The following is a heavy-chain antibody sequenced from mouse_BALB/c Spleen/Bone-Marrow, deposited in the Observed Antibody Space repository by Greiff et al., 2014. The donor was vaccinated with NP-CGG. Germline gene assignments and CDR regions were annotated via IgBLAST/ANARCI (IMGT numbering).Heavy chain of an antibody. CDR2: INPGNGGT. CDR3: ARGSPY. CDR1: GYTFTNYY. D-gene: IGHD6-2*01. V-gene: IGHV1S81*02. Sequence: QVQLQQSGAELVKPGASVKLSCKTSGYTFTNYYIYWVKQRPGQGLEWIGEINPGNGGTNFNERFKSKATLTVDKSSTTAYILLTSLTSEDSAVYYSARGSPYWGQGTLVTVSA. J-gene: IGHJ3*01.